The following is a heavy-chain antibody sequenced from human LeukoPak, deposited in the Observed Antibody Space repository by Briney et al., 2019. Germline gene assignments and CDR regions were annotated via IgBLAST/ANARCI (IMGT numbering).Heavy chain of an antibody. J-gene: IGHJ4*02. V-gene: IGHV3-74*01. CDR3: ARAADCRVDY. CDR2: INSDGSTI. Sequence: GGSLRLSCAAPGFPFSSYWVHWVRQAPGKGLKWVARINSDGSTINHADSVRGRFTISRDNAKNTLYLQMSSLRAEDTAIYFCARAADCRVDYWGQGTLVTVSS. D-gene: IGHD2-21*02. CDR1: GFPFSSYW.